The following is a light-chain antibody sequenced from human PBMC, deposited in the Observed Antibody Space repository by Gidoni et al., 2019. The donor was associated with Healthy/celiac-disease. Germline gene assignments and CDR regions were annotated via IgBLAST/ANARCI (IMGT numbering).Light chain of an antibody. CDR1: SSAVGGYNY. CDR3: SSYTSSSTLYVV. Sequence: QSALTQPASVSGSPGPSITISCTGTSSAVGGYNYVSWYQQHPGKAPKLMIYDVSNRPSGVSNRFCGSKSGNTASLTISGLQAEDEADYYCSSYTSSSTLYVVFGGGTKLTVL. J-gene: IGLJ2*01. CDR2: DVS. V-gene: IGLV2-14*03.